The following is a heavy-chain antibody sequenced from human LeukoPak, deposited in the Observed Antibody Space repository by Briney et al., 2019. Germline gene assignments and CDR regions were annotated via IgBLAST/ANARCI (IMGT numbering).Heavy chain of an antibody. CDR3: ARIIAVAGKVLELDY. J-gene: IGHJ4*02. D-gene: IGHD6-19*01. CDR1: GGSISSGSYY. V-gene: IGHV4-61*01. Sequence: SSQTLSLTCTVSGGSISSGSYYWSWIRQPPGKGLEWIGYIYYSGSTNYNPSLKSRVTISVDTSKNQFSLKLSSVTAADTAVYYCARIIAVAGKVLELDYWGQGTLVTVSS. CDR2: IYYSGST.